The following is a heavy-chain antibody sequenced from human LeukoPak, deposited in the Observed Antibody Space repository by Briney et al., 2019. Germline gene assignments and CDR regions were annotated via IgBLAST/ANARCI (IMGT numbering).Heavy chain of an antibody. Sequence: ASVKVSCKASGYTFTSYGISWVRQAPGQGLEWMGWISAYNGNTNYAQKLQGRVTMTTDTSTSTAYMELRSLRSDDTAVYYCARVSADSSGYYWGYYHYGMDVWGQGTTVTVSS. CDR1: GYTFTSYG. V-gene: IGHV1-18*01. D-gene: IGHD3-22*01. CDR2: ISAYNGNT. J-gene: IGHJ6*02. CDR3: ARVSADSSGYYWGYYHYGMDV.